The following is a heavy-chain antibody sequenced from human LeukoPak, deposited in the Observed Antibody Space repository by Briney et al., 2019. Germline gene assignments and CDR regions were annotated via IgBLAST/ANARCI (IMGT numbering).Heavy chain of an antibody. D-gene: IGHD3-10*01. CDR2: IYPGDSDT. CDR3: ARRDYYGSGSYYHYYFDY. V-gene: IGHV5-51*01. Sequence: GESLKISCKGSGYSFTSYWIGWVRQMPGKGLEWMGIIYPGDSDTRYSPSFQGQVTISADKSISTVYLQWSSLKASDTAMYYCARRDYYGSGSYYHYYFDYWGQGTLVTVSS. J-gene: IGHJ4*02. CDR1: GYSFTSYW.